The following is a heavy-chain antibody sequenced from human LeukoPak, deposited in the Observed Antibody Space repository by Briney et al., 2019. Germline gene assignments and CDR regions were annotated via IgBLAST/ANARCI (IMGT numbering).Heavy chain of an antibody. D-gene: IGHD6-13*01. CDR3: ARDRAAAGNWFDP. CDR1: GGSISSYY. V-gene: IGHV4-4*07. J-gene: IGHJ5*02. Sequence: SETLSLTCTVSGGSISSYYWSWIRQPAGKGLEWIGRIYSSGSTNYNPSLKSRVTMSVDTSKHQFSPTLTSVTAADPAVYYCARDRAAAGNWFDPWGQGTLVTVSS. CDR2: IYSSGST.